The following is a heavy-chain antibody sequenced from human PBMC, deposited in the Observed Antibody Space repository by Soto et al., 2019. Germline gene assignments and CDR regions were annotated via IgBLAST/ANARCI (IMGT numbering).Heavy chain of an antibody. CDR1: GYSFTDYH. V-gene: IGHV1-2*04. Sequence: QVQLVQSGAEVKKPGASVKVSCKASGYSFTDYHIHWVRQAPGQGLEWLGRINPKSGGTSTAQKFQGWVTMTTDTSIRTASMELTRLTSDDTAIYYCARGDSTDCSNGVCSFFYNHDMDAWGQGTTVTVSS. CDR3: ARGDSTDCSNGVCSFFYNHDMDA. D-gene: IGHD2-8*01. J-gene: IGHJ6*02. CDR2: INPKSGGT.